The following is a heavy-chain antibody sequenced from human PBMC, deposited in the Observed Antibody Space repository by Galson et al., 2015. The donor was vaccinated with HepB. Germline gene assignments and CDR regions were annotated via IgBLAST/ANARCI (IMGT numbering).Heavy chain of an antibody. Sequence: SVKVSCKASGYTFSTYSITWVRQAPGQGLEWMGWISAYNGNTNYAQQLQGRVTMTTDASTSTAYVELRSLRSDDTAVYYCARGALVAVVDATQNNWFDPWGQGTLVTVSS. J-gene: IGHJ5*02. V-gene: IGHV1-18*01. CDR2: ISAYNGNT. CDR1: GYTFSTYS. D-gene: IGHD2-15*01. CDR3: ARGALVAVVDATQNNWFDP.